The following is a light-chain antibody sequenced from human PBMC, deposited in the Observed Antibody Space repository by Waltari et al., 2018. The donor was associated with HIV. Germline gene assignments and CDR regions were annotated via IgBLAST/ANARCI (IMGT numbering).Light chain of an antibody. CDR2: DNG. J-gene: IGLJ2*01. Sequence: QSVLTQPPSVSGAPGQRVTISCTGSRSNIGAGYDVHWYQHLPGTAPKLLIYDNGHWPSGVPARFSGSKSGTSASLAITGLQTEDEAEYYGQSYDSSLSGHVLFGGGTILTVL. V-gene: IGLV1-40*01. CDR3: QSYDSSLSGHVL. CDR1: RSNIGAGYD.